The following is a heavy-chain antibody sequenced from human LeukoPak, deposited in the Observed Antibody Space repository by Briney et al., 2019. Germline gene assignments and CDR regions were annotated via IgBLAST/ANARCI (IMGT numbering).Heavy chain of an antibody. Sequence: GGSLRLSCAASGFTFSDYYMSWIRQAPGKGLEWVSYISSSGSTIYYADSVKGRFTISRDNAKNSLYLQMNSLRAEDTAVYYCAREGGVPAAMPAFFDYWGQGTLVTVSS. D-gene: IGHD2-2*01. CDR3: AREGGVPAAMPAFFDY. CDR1: GFTFSDYY. CDR2: ISSSGSTI. V-gene: IGHV3-11*01. J-gene: IGHJ4*02.